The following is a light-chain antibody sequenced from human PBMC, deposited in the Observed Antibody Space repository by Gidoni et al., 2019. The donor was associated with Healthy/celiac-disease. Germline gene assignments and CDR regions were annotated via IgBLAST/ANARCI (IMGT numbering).Light chain of an antibody. CDR3: QSADSSGTYPEV. V-gene: IGLV3-25*02. CDR1: ALPKQY. J-gene: IGLJ2*01. CDR2: KDS. Sequence: SYELTQTPSGSVSPGQTARITCSGDALPKQYAYWYQQKPGQAPVLVIYKDSERPSGIPDRFSGSSSGTTVTLTISGVQAEDEADYYCQSADSSGTYPEVFGGGTKLTVL.